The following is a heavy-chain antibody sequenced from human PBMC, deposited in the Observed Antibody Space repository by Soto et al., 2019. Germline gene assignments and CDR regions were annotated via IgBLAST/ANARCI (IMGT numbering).Heavy chain of an antibody. Sequence: PGGSLRLSXAASGFTFSSYAMSWVRQAPGKGLEWVSAISGSGGSTYYADSVKGRFTISRDNSKNTLYLQMNSLRAEDTAVYYCANYCSSTSCYVDGMDVWGQGTTVTVSS. V-gene: IGHV3-23*01. J-gene: IGHJ6*02. CDR1: GFTFSSYA. D-gene: IGHD2-2*01. CDR3: ANYCSSTSCYVDGMDV. CDR2: ISGSGGST.